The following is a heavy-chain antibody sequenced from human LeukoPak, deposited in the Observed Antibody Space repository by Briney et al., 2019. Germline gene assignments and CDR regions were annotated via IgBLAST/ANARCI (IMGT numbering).Heavy chain of an antibody. Sequence: SETLSLTCTVSGGSISTYYWSWIRQPPGKGLEWIGNILYTGSTKYNPSLKSRVTISVDTSKKQFSLKLTSVTAADTAVYYCARSSVWSLFLDYWGQGTLVTVSS. J-gene: IGHJ4*02. CDR2: ILYTGST. V-gene: IGHV4-59*01. CDR1: GGSISTYY. D-gene: IGHD6-19*01. CDR3: ARSSVWSLFLDY.